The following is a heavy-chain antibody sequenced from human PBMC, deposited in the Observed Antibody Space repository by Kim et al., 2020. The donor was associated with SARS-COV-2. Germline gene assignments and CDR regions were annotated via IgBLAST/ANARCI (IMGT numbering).Heavy chain of an antibody. V-gene: IGHV3-7*01. CDR1: GFTFSSYW. CDR3: ASGGSCDY. J-gene: IGHJ4*02. Sequence: GGSLRLTCAASGFTFSSYWWSWVRQPPGKGLEWVANIKQDGSEKYYVASVKGRFTTSRANPKNSLYLQMNSLRAENTALYYCASGGSCDYWGQGTLVPVS. CDR2: IKQDGSEK. D-gene: IGHD1-26*01.